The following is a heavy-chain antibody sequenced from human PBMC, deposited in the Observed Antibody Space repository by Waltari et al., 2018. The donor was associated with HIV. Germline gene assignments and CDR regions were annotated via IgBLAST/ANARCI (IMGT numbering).Heavy chain of an antibody. D-gene: IGHD3-16*01. J-gene: IGHJ4*02. CDR2: MKEDCSAK. CDR3: GRGGLRDY. Sequence: EVQLVDSGGGWVQHGGAGRSSRAASGFLISSYSMSWVRKAPGEVLEWVAFMKEDCSAKTYVDSVKGRFTISRDNAKNSLFLQMNNFRAEDTAVYYCGRGGLRDYWGQGTLVTVSS. CDR1: GFLISSYS. V-gene: IGHV3-7*01.